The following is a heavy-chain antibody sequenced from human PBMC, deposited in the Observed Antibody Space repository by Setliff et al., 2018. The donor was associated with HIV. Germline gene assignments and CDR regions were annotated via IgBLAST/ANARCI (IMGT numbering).Heavy chain of an antibody. D-gene: IGHD5-12*01. J-gene: IGHJ4*02. Sequence: KPSETLSLTCSVSGASISSYYRSWIRQPPGKGLELIGYISPTGNTNYNPSLKSRVTISTDTSKNQFSLNVRSVTAADTAVYFCANSSPSIGYISDHWGQGTLVTVS. V-gene: IGHV4-59*03. CDR3: ANSSPSIGYISDH. CDR2: ISPTGNT. CDR1: GASISSYY.